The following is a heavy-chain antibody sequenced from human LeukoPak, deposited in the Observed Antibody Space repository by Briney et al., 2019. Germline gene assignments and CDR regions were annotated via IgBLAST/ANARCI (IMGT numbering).Heavy chain of an antibody. D-gene: IGHD3-16*01. V-gene: IGHV3-11*04. CDR3: ARGPIGGVVKFDY. J-gene: IGHJ4*02. CDR2: ILTVGTYI. Sequence: GGCLRLSCAVSGFTLSYYYMRWLRQAAGKGLEWVSSILTVGTYIYYEDSGKGRFTISRDNAKHSLYLQMNSLRAEDTAVYYCARGPIGGVVKFDYWGQGTLVTVSS. CDR1: GFTLSYYY.